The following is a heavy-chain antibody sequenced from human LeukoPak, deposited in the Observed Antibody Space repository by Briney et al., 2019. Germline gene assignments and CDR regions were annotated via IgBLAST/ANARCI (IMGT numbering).Heavy chain of an antibody. CDR2: ISAANGNT. J-gene: IGHJ5*02. D-gene: IGHD4/OR15-4a*01. Sequence: ASVKVSCKASGYTFNSYGYTWVRQAPGQGLEWMGWISAANGNTSYAQKVQGRVTMTTDTSTSTVYMELRSLRSDDTAVYYCARVPTAQPFDPWGQGTLVTVSS. V-gene: IGHV1-18*01. CDR1: GYTFNSYG. CDR3: ARVPTAQPFDP.